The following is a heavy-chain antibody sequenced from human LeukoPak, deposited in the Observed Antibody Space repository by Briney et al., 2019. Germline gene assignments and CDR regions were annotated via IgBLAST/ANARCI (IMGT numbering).Heavy chain of an antibody. CDR3: ACSASDYYYYGMDV. J-gene: IGHJ6*02. V-gene: IGHV3-48*01. Sequence: GGSLRLSCAASGFTFSSYGMHWVRQAPGKGLEWVSYISSSSSTIYYADSVKGRFTISRDNAKNSLYLQMNSPRAEDTAVYYCACSASDYYYYGMDVWGQGTTVTVSS. CDR1: GFTFSSYG. D-gene: IGHD6-19*01. CDR2: ISSSSSTI.